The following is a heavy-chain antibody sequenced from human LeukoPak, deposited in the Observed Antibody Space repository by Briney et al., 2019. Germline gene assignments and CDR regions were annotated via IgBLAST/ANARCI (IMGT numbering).Heavy chain of an antibody. D-gene: IGHD2-15*01. CDR1: GGSVSSGSYY. V-gene: IGHV4-30-4*02. CDR3: AREAHGYCSGGSCYENYFDY. Sequence: KTSETLSLTCTVSGGSVSSGSYYWSWIRQPPGRGLEWIGYIYYSGSTYYNPSLKSRVTISVDTSKNQFSLKLSSVTAADTAVYYCAREAHGYCSGGSCYENYFDYWGQGTLVTVSS. J-gene: IGHJ4*02. CDR2: IYYSGST.